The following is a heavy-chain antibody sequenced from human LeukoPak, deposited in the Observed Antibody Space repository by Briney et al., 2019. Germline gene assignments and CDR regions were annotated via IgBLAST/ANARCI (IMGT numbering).Heavy chain of an antibody. CDR2: ISSSSSYI. CDR1: GFTFSSYS. Sequence: GGSLRLSCAASGFTFSSYSMNWIRQAPGKGLEWVSSISSSSSYIYYADSVKGRFTISRDNAKNSLYLQMNSLRAEDTAVYYCARRGYDSSGYYLGFRWFDPWGQGTLVTVSS. V-gene: IGHV3-21*01. CDR3: ARRGYDSSGYYLGFRWFDP. D-gene: IGHD3-22*01. J-gene: IGHJ5*02.